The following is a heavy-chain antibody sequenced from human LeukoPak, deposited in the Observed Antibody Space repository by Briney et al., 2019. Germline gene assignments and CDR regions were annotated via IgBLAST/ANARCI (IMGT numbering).Heavy chain of an antibody. V-gene: IGHV3-30*18. D-gene: IGHD3-22*01. CDR2: ISYDGSNK. CDR3: AKGLGRLSYSDSSGIDY. J-gene: IGHJ4*02. Sequence: PGGSLRLSCAASGFTFRSYGMHWVRQAPGKGLEWVAVISYDGSNKYSADSVKGRFTISRDNSKDTLYLEMNSLRPEDTAVYYCAKGLGRLSYSDSSGIDYWGQGTLVSVSS. CDR1: GFTFRSYG.